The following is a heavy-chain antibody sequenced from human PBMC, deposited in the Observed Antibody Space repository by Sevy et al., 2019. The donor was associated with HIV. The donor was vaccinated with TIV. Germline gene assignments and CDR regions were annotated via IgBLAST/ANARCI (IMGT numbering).Heavy chain of an antibody. J-gene: IGHJ4*02. D-gene: IGHD3-9*01. V-gene: IGHV3-74*01. CDR2: IKSDGKIK. Sequence: GGSLRLSCSASGFTLSIYWMHWVRQVPGKGLGWVSHIKSDGKIKRYADSVEGRLTISRDNAEKTVYLQMNSLRADDTAVYYCVRGSTGTFGHWGQGTLVTVSS. CDR1: GFTLSIYW. CDR3: VRGSTGTFGH.